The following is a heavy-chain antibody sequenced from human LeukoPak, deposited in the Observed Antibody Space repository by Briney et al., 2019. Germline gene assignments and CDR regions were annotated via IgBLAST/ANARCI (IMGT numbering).Heavy chain of an antibody. V-gene: IGHV3-33*01. CDR1: GFTFSSYG. CDR3: ARGAVDTDIVVVPAALGLYYYYGMDV. CDR2: IWYDGSNK. Sequence: GGSLRLSCAASGFTFSSYGMHWVRQAPGKGLEWVAVIWYDGSNKYYADSVKGRFTISRDNSKNTLYLRMNSLRAEDTAVYYCARGAVDTDIVVVPAALGLYYYYGMDVWGQGTTVTVSS. D-gene: IGHD2-2*01. J-gene: IGHJ6*02.